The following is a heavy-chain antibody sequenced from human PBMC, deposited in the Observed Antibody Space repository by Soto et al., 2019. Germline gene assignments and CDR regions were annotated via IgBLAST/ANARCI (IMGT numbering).Heavy chain of an antibody. CDR1: GDSVSSNSAA. CDR3: ARDRVAVATPYYYYYYGMDV. CDR2: TYYRSKWYN. D-gene: IGHD6-19*01. V-gene: IGHV6-1*01. Sequence: SQTLSLTCAISGDSVSSNSAAWNWIGQSPSRGLEWLGRTYYRSKWYNDYAVSVKSRITINPDTSKNQFSLQLNSVTPEDTAVYYCARDRVAVATPYYYYYYGMDVWGQGTTVTVSS. J-gene: IGHJ6*02.